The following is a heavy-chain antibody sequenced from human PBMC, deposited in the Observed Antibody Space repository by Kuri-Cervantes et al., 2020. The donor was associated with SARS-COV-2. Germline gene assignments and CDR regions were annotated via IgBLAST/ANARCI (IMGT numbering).Heavy chain of an antibody. J-gene: IGHJ6*03. CDR2: INHSGST. CDR1: GGSFSGYY. D-gene: IGHD1-26*01. CDR3: ARDQVGYDMDV. Sequence: ESLKISCAVYGGSFSGYYWSWIRQPPGKGLEWIGEINHSGSTNYNPSLKSRVTITVDTSKNQFFLKLSTVTAADTAVYYCARDQVGYDMDVWGKGTTVTVSS. V-gene: IGHV4-34*01.